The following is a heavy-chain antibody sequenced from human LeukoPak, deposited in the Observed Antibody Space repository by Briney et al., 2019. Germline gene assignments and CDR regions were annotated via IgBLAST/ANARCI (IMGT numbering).Heavy chain of an antibody. CDR3: ARHAYCSSTSCYFDY. CDR1: GYSITSAYY. V-gene: IGHV4-38-2*01. J-gene: IGHJ4*02. Sequence: PSETLSLTCAVSGYSITSAYYWGWIRQPPGKGLEWIGSMHHSGSTSYNPSLTSRVAISLDTSKNQFLLNLRSVTAADTAVYYCARHAYCSSTSCYFDYWGQGALVTVSS. D-gene: IGHD2-2*01. CDR2: MHHSGST.